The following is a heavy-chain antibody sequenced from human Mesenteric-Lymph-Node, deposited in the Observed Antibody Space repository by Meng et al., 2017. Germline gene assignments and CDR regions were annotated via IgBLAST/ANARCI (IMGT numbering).Heavy chain of an antibody. CDR1: GGSISSSTW. J-gene: IGHJ4*02. CDR2: IYHSGIT. CDR3: ARDPTGGEDHQRV. Sequence: QVQLQESGPGLVKPSGTLSLTCAVSGGSISSSTWWSWVRQPPGKGLEWIGKIYHSGITIYNPSLKSRVTMSVDNSKNQFSLKLNSMTAADTAVYYCARDPTGGEDHQRVWGQGTLVTVSS. V-gene: IGHV4-4*02. D-gene: IGHD1-14*01.